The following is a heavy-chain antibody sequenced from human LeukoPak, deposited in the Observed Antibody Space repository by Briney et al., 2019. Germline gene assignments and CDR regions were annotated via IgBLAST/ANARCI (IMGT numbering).Heavy chain of an antibody. Sequence: KPGGSLRLSCAASGFTFSDYYMSWIRQAPGKGLEWVSYISSSGSTIYYADSVKGRFTISRDNAKNSLYLQMNSLRAEDTAVYYCAREGNVVVPADIGYYYYGMDVWGQGTTVTVSS. CDR1: GFTFSDYY. V-gene: IGHV3-11*01. J-gene: IGHJ6*02. D-gene: IGHD2-2*02. CDR3: AREGNVVVPADIGYYYYGMDV. CDR2: ISSSGSTI.